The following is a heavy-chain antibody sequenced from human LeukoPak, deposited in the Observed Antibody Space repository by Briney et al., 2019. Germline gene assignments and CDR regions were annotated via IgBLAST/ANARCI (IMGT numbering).Heavy chain of an antibody. D-gene: IGHD5-18*01. CDR2: IYSGGST. CDR1: GFTVSSNY. Sequence: GGSLRLSCAASGFTVSSNYMSWVRQAPGKGLEWVSVIYSGGSTYYADSVKGRFTISRDNSENTLYLQMNSLRAEDTAVYYCARAMIQLDAFDIWGQGTMVTVSS. J-gene: IGHJ3*02. CDR3: ARAMIQLDAFDI. V-gene: IGHV3-53*01.